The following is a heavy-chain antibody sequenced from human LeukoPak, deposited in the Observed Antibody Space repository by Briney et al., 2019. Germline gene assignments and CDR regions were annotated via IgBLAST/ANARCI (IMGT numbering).Heavy chain of an antibody. Sequence: PGGSLRLSCVASGFTFSRYSMNWVRQAPGKGLEWVSSISSSSSYIYYADSVKGRFTISRDNAKNSLYLQMNSLRAEDTAVYYCARVGYSSGWTLFDYGGQGTLVTVSS. V-gene: IGHV3-21*01. CDR3: ARVGYSSGWTLFDY. J-gene: IGHJ4*02. CDR1: GFTFSRYS. CDR2: ISSSSSYI. D-gene: IGHD6-19*01.